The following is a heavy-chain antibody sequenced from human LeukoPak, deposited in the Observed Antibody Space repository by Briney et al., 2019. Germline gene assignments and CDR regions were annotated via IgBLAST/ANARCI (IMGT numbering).Heavy chain of an antibody. V-gene: IGHV3-48*03. D-gene: IGHD5-24*01. Sequence: GGSLRLSCAASGFTFSSYEMNWVRQAPGKGLEWVSYISSSGSTIYYADSVKGRFTISRDNAKNSLYLQMNSLRAEDTAVYYCARDGYNIGFDYWGQGTLVTVSS. J-gene: IGHJ4*02. CDR1: GFTFSSYE. CDR2: ISSSGSTI. CDR3: ARDGYNIGFDY.